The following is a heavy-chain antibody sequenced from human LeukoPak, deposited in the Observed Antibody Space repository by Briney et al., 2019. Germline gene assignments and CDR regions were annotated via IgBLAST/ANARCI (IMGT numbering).Heavy chain of an antibody. D-gene: IGHD6-19*01. CDR1: GASISNYF. CDR2: IYYSGST. J-gene: IGHJ4*02. Sequence: PSETLSLTCTVSGASISNYFWSWIRQPPGKGLEWIGYIYYSGSTNYNPSLKSRVTISVDTSKNQFSLKLSSVTAADTAVYYCARAGSSGWPSNFDYWGQGTLVTVSS. CDR3: ARAGSSGWPSNFDY. V-gene: IGHV4-59*01.